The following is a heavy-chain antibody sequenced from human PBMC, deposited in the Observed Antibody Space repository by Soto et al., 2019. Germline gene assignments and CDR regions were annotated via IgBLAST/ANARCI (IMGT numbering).Heavy chain of an antibody. CDR2: ISGNGGTT. CDR1: GFAFSFYS. Sequence: EVVLLESGGGLVQPGGSLRLSCEVSGFAFSFYSMSWVRQAPGNGLEWVASISGNGGTTYYAASGKGRFTFSRDNSKNTLALQMNNLRGEDTAVYYCAKDRGGFTNGWDFFDSWGQGTLVTVSS. J-gene: IGHJ4*02. V-gene: IGHV3-23*01. CDR3: AKDRGGFTNGWDFFDS. D-gene: IGHD6-19*01.